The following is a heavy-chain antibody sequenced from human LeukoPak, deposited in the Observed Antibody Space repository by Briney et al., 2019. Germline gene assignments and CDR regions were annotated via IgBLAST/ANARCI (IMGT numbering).Heavy chain of an antibody. J-gene: IGHJ4*02. Sequence: GGSLRLSCAASGFTFSSYWMHWVRQAPGKGLVWVSRINSDGSSTSYADSVKGRFTISRDNAKNTLYLQMNSLRAEDTAVYYCARVRVDCSSTSCYLYFDYWGQGTLVTVPS. D-gene: IGHD2-2*01. CDR2: INSDGSST. V-gene: IGHV3-74*01. CDR3: ARVRVDCSSTSCYLYFDY. CDR1: GFTFSSYW.